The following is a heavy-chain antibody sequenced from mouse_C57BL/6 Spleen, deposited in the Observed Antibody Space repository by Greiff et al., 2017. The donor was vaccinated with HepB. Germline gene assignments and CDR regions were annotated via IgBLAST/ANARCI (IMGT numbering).Heavy chain of an antibody. CDR3: ARYRVWSAMDY. D-gene: IGHD2-10*02. Sequence: EVQLQQSGPELVKPGASVKISCKASGYTFTDYYMNWVKQSHGKSLEWIGDINPNNGGTSYNQKFKGKATLTVDKSSSTAYMELRSLTSEDSAVYYCARYRVWSAMDYWGQGTSVTVSS. CDR2: INPNNGGT. J-gene: IGHJ4*01. V-gene: IGHV1-26*01. CDR1: GYTFTDYY.